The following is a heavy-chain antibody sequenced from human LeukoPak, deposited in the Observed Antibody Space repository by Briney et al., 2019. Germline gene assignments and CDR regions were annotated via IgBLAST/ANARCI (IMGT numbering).Heavy chain of an antibody. CDR2: INHSGST. D-gene: IGHD4-17*01. J-gene: IGHJ3*02. CDR3: ARGGATTVTTRGAFDI. Sequence: PSETLSLTCAVSGGSISSSNWWSWVRQPPGKGLEWIGEINHSGSTNYNPSLKSRVTISVDTSKNQFSLKLSSVTAADTAVYYCARGGATTVTTRGAFDIWGQGTMVTVSS. V-gene: IGHV4-4*02. CDR1: GGSISSSNW.